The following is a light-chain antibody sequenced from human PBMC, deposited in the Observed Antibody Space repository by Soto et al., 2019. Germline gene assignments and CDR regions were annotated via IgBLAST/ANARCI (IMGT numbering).Light chain of an antibody. Sequence: QSVLTQPPSASETPGQRVTISCSGSSSNIGSYTVNWYQQLPGAAPKLLIYSNNQRPSGVPDRFSGSKSGTSASLAISGLQSEDEADYYCASWDYSLNAVVFGGGTKLTVI. J-gene: IGLJ2*01. CDR2: SNN. CDR3: ASWDYSLNAVV. V-gene: IGLV1-44*01. CDR1: SSNIGSYT.